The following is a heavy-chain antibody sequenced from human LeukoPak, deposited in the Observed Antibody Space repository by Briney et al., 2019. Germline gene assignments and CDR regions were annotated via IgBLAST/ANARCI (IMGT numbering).Heavy chain of an antibody. D-gene: IGHD3-10*01. CDR1: GFTVSSYS. Sequence: GGSLRLSCAASGFTVSSYSMSWVRQAPGKGLEWVSVIYSGGTTNSADSVKGRLTISRDKSKNTLYLLMNSLRAEDTAVYYCARDRDAFWGQGTLVTVSS. CDR3: ARDRDAF. J-gene: IGHJ4*02. CDR2: IYSGGTT. V-gene: IGHV3-53*01.